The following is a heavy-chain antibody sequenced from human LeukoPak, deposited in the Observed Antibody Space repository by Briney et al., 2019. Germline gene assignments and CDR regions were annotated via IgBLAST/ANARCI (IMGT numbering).Heavy chain of an antibody. Sequence: PGGSLRLSCAASGVTFSSYDMHWVRQATGKGLEWVSAIGTAGDTYYPGSVKGRFTISRENAKNSLYLQMNSLRAEDTAVYYCARDHPYYYYYGMDVWGQGTTVTVSS. CDR1: GVTFSSYD. CDR3: ARDHPYYYYYGMDV. CDR2: IGTAGDT. V-gene: IGHV3-13*01. J-gene: IGHJ6*02.